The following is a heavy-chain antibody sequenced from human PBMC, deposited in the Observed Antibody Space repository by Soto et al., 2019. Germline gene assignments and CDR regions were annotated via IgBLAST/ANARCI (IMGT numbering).Heavy chain of an antibody. CDR3: AREGDYVPNSNWFDP. Sequence: SETLSLTCTVSGGSISSGDYYWSWIRQPPGKGLEWIGYIYYSGSTYYNPSLKSRVTISVDTSKNQFSLKLSSVTAADTAVYYCAREGDYVPNSNWFDPWGQGTLVTVS. J-gene: IGHJ5*02. V-gene: IGHV4-30-4*01. D-gene: IGHD3-16*01. CDR2: IYYSGST. CDR1: GGSISSGDYY.